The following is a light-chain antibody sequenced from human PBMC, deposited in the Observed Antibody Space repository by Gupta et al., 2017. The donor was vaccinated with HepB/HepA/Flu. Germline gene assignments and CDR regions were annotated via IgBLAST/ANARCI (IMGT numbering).Light chain of an antibody. CDR2: FNK. CDR3: QSYDSSMSGSLV. V-gene: IGLV1-40*01. J-gene: IGLJ2*01. CDR1: SSTIGAGYD. Sequence: QSVLTQPPAAPGAPGRRVIISCTGSSSTIGAGYDVNWYQQLPGRAPKLLIYFNKERPSGVPDRFSGSNSGTSASLAITGLQAEDEAHYYCQSYDSSMSGSLVFGTGTKLTVL.